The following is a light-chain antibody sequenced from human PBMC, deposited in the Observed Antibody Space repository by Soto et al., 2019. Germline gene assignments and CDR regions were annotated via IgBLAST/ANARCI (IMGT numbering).Light chain of an antibody. CDR2: DAS. Sequence: EIVMTQSPGTLSLSPGERATLSCRAGRSVNSYLAWYQQKPDQAPRLLISDASDRATGIPDRFSGSGSGTDFTLTISRLVPEDFAVYYCQQYGDSPVTFGQGTKVDI. CDR3: QQYGDSPVT. V-gene: IGKV3-20*01. J-gene: IGKJ1*01. CDR1: RSVNSY.